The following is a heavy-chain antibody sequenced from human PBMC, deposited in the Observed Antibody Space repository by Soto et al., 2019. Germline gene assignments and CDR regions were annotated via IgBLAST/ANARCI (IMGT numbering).Heavy chain of an antibody. V-gene: IGHV3-48*02. J-gene: IGHJ4*02. CDR3: ARGGYSYGDDRY. CDR2: ISSSSGTK. CDR1: GFTFSDYS. D-gene: IGHD5-18*01. Sequence: GGSLRLSCASSGFTFSDYSMNWVRQAPGKGLEWVSYISSSSGTKYYADSVKGRFTISRDNVKNSLFLQMTSLRDEDTAVYYCARGGYSYGDDRYWGQGTLVTVSS.